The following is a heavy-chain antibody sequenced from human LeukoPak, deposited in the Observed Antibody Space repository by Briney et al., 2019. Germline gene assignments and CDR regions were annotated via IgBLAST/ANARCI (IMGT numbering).Heavy chain of an antibody. CDR2: IRSKANSYAT. D-gene: IGHD3-16*02. V-gene: IGHV3-73*01. CDR1: GFTFSSYA. CDR3: TTSPPVMITFGGVIVSYNWFDP. Sequence: GGSLRLSCAASGFTFSSYAMHWVRQASGKGLEWVGRIRSKANSYATAYAASVKGRFTISRDDSKNTAYLQMNSLKTEDTAVYYCTTSPPVMITFGGVIVSYNWFDPWGQGTLVTVSS. J-gene: IGHJ5*02.